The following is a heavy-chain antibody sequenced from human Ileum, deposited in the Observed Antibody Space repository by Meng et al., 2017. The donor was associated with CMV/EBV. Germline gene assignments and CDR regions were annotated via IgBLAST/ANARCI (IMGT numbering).Heavy chain of an antibody. Sequence: VHRPESVAGLFESSEALSLTGAVYGGCFSGYYWSWIRQPPGKGLEWIGEINHSGSTNYNPSLKSRVTISVDTSKTQFSLKLSSVTAADTAVYYCARGRRDGYNNPPLDYWGQGTLVTVSS. CDR3: ARGRRDGYNNPPLDY. J-gene: IGHJ4*02. D-gene: IGHD5-24*01. V-gene: IGHV4-34*01. CDR2: INHSGST. CDR1: GGCFSGYY.